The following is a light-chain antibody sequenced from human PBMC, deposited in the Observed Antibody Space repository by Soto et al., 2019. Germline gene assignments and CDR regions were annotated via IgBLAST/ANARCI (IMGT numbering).Light chain of an antibody. J-gene: IGLJ3*02. Sequence: QSALTQPASVSGSPGQSITISCTGTNSDVGGYNYVSWYQQHPGKAPKVMIYEVSNRPSGVSNRFSGSKSGNTASLTISGLQAEDEADYYCTSYTTTSSLVFGGGTKVTVL. V-gene: IGLV2-14*01. CDR2: EVS. CDR3: TSYTTTSSLV. CDR1: NSDVGGYNY.